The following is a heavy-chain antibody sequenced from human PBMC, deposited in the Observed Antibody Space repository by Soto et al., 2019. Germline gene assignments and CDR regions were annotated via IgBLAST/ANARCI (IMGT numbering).Heavy chain of an antibody. D-gene: IGHD3-9*01. CDR1: GFTFSGSA. J-gene: IGHJ6*02. CDR3: TRPTTYYDILTGYLTQYYYYGMDV. V-gene: IGHV3-73*02. Sequence: EVQLVESGGGLVQPGGSLKLSCAASGFTFSGSAMHWVRQASGKGLEWVGRIRSKANSYATAYAASVKGRFTISRDDSKNTAYLQMNSLKTEDTAVYYCTRPTTYYDILTGYLTQYYYYGMDVWGQGTTVTVSS. CDR2: IRSKANSYAT.